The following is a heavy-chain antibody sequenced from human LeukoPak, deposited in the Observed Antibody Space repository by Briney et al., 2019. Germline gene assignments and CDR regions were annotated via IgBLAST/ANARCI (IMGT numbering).Heavy chain of an antibody. CDR2: IRSDGTNK. V-gene: IGHV3-30*02. J-gene: IGHJ4*02. CDR1: GFTFSSYG. D-gene: IGHD4-11*01. Sequence: GGSLRLSCAASGFTFSSYGMHWVHQAPGKGLEWVAFIRSDGTNKYYADSLKGRFTISRDNSKNTLYLQMNSLRAEDTAVYYCASRVTTSLDYWGQGTLVTVSS. CDR3: ASRVTTSLDY.